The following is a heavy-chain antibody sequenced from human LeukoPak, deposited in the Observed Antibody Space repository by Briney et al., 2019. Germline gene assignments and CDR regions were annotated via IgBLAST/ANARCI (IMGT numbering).Heavy chain of an antibody. J-gene: IGHJ5*02. CDR3: ARTDSSGYYYWFDP. CDR2: IFSSGST. CDR1: GGSISRYY. V-gene: IGHV4-59*01. D-gene: IGHD3-22*01. Sequence: PSETLSLTCTVSGGSISRYYWSYIRQPPGKGLEWIGYIFSSGSTNYNPSLKSRVTISVDTSKNQFSLKLSSVTAADTAVYYCARTDSSGYYYWFDPWGQGTLVTVSS.